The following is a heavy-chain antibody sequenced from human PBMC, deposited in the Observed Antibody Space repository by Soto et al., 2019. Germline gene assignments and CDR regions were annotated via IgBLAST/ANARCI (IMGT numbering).Heavy chain of an antibody. V-gene: IGHV4-39*01. CDR2: IYYTGDT. J-gene: IGHJ6*02. D-gene: IGHD3-22*01. CDR1: GDFVSSSRYY. CDR3: ARHKELLLASLSYGLDL. Sequence: PSETLSLTCTVSGDFVSSSRYYWGWIRQSPGKGLEWIGSIYYTGDTFFNPSLKSRVTFSVDPSKNQFSLKLTSLTAADTAVYFCARHKELLLASLSYGLDLWGQGTTVTVSS.